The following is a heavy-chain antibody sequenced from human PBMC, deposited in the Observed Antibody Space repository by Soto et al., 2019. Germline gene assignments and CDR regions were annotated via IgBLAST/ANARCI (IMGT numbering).Heavy chain of an antibody. V-gene: IGHV3-49*04. Sequence: GSLRLSCTASGFTFGDYAMSWVRQAPGKGLEWVGFIRSKAYGGTTEYAASVKGRFTISRDDSKSIAYLQMNSLKTEDTAVYYCTREGPGVAFDIWGQGTMVTVSS. J-gene: IGHJ3*02. CDR1: GFTFGDYA. D-gene: IGHD7-27*01. CDR3: TREGPGVAFDI. CDR2: IRSKAYGGTT.